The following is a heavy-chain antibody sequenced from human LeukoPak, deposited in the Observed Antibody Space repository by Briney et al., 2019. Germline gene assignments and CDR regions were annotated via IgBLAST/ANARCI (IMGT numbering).Heavy chain of an antibody. Sequence: ASVKVSCKASGYTFTSYYMHWVRQAPGQGLEWMGIINPSGGSTSYAQKFQGRVTMTRDTSTSTVYMELSSLRSEDTAVYYCARTILEGGSGYDTLAYYYYGMDVWGQGTTVTVSS. CDR3: ARTILEGGSGYDTLAYYYYGMDV. J-gene: IGHJ6*02. D-gene: IGHD5-12*01. CDR2: INPSGGST. CDR1: GYTFTSYY. V-gene: IGHV1-46*01.